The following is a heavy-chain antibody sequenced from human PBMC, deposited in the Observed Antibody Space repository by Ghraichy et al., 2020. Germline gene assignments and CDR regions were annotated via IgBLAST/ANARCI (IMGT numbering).Heavy chain of an antibody. CDR3: ARDYNLAFDH. CDR2: ISSTSAI. V-gene: IGHV3-48*02. J-gene: IGHJ4*02. Sequence: GGSLRLSCAASGFNFNNYAMNWVRQAPGKGLEWVSYISSTSAIYYADSVRGRFTISRDNAKNSLYLQMNSLRDEDAAVYYCARDYNLAFDHWGQGALVTVSS. D-gene: IGHD1-20*01. CDR1: GFNFNNYA.